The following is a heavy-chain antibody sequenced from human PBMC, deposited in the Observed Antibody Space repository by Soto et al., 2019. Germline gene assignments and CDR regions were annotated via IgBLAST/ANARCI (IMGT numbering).Heavy chain of an antibody. Sequence: ASVKVSCKASGYTFTSYDINWVRQATGQGLEWMGWMNPNSGNTGYAQKFQGRVTMTRNTSISTAYLELSSLRSEDTAVYYCARERDSFSDAWQECDYWGQGTLVTVSS. V-gene: IGHV1-8*01. CDR3: ARERDSFSDAWQECDY. CDR2: MNPNSGNT. J-gene: IGHJ4*02. CDR1: GYTFTSYD. D-gene: IGHD1-26*01.